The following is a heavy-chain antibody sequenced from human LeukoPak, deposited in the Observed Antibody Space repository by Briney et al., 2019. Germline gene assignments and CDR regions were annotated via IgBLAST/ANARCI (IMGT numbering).Heavy chain of an antibody. V-gene: IGHV3-21*01. D-gene: IGHD3-22*01. CDR1: GFTFSSYS. J-gene: IGHJ4*02. CDR2: ISSISSYI. Sequence: GGSLRHSCAPSGFTFSSYSMNWVRPAPGKGLEWVSSISSISSYIYYADSAKGRLTISRDNAKNSLYLQMNSLRAEDTAVYYCARETYYYDSSGYYHYYFDYWGQGTLVTVSS. CDR3: ARETYYYDSSGYYHYYFDY.